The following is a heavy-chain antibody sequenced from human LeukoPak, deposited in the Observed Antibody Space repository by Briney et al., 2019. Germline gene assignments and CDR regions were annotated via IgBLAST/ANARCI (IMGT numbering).Heavy chain of an antibody. CDR1: GDSLTSHF. D-gene: IGHD5-24*01. CDR2: VFHSGTT. Sequence: ASETLSLTCNVSGDSLTSHFWSWIRQTPGKGLECIGYVFHSGTTNYSPSLKSRVTISLDTSKRQFYLGLASVTAADTAVYYCARRMATVTDAFDIWGRGTMVSVSS. V-gene: IGHV4-59*08. CDR3: ARRMATVTDAFDI. J-gene: IGHJ3*02.